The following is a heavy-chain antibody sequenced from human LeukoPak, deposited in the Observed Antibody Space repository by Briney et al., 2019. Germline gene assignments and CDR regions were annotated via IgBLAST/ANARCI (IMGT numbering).Heavy chain of an antibody. CDR2: IIPIFGIA. Sequence: GASVKVSCKASGGTFSSYAISWVRQAPGQGLEWMGRIIPIFGIANYAQKFQGRVTITADKSTSTAYMELSSLRSEDTAIYYCARNGGDTAVAGLLDYWGQGTLVTVSS. CDR1: GGTFSSYA. D-gene: IGHD6-19*01. V-gene: IGHV1-69*04. J-gene: IGHJ4*02. CDR3: ARNGGDTAVAGLLDY.